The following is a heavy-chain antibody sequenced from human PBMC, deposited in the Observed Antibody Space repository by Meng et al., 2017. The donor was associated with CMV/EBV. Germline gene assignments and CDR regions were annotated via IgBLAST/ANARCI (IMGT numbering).Heavy chain of an antibody. CDR2: IDPSDSYT. J-gene: IGHJ4*02. Sequence: GESLKISCKGSGYSFTSYWIGWVRQMPGKGLEWMGRIDPSDSYTNYSPSFQGHVTISADKSISTAYLQWSSLKASDTAMYYCARHLRRDYGRFGFDYWGQGTLVTVSS. D-gene: IGHD4-17*01. V-gene: IGHV5-10-1*01. CDR3: ARHLRRDYGRFGFDY. CDR1: GYSFTSYW.